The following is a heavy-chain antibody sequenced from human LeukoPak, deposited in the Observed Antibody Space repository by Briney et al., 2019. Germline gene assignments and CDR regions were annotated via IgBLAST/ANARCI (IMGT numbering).Heavy chain of an antibody. D-gene: IGHD2-21*02. Sequence: GASVSVSFKASGYMFTGYYMHWVRQAPGQGPEWMGWINPDNGGANYAQRFQDRVTMTSDTSISTAYMELSRLRSDDTAVYYCATSHVVVTDFDYWGQGTLVTVSS. CDR1: GYMFTGYY. V-gene: IGHV1-2*02. J-gene: IGHJ4*02. CDR2: INPDNGGA. CDR3: ATSHVVVTDFDY.